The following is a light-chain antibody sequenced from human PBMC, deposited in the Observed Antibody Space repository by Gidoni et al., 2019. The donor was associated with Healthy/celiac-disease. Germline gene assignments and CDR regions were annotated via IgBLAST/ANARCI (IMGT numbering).Light chain of an antibody. V-gene: IGKV2-28*01. Sequence: DIVMTQFPPPTPVTPGEPASISCRSRQSLLHSHGYNYLDCYLQKPGQSPQLLIYLGSNRASGVPDRFSGSGSGTVFTLKISRVDADDVGFYYCMQALQTPYTFGQGTKLEIK. CDR3: MQALQTPYT. J-gene: IGKJ2*01. CDR1: QSLLHSHGYNY. CDR2: LGS.